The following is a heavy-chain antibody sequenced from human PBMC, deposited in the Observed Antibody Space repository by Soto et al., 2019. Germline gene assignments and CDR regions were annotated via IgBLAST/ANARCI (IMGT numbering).Heavy chain of an antibody. J-gene: IGHJ4*02. V-gene: IGHV3-23*01. CDR2: ISGSGGST. Sequence: GGSLRLSCAASGFTFSSHAMSWVRQAPGKGLEWVSVISGSGGSTYYADSVKGRFTISRDNSRNTLYLQINSLRAEDTAVYYCARVSPPFDYWGQGTLVTVSS. CDR3: ARVSPPFDY. CDR1: GFTFSSHA.